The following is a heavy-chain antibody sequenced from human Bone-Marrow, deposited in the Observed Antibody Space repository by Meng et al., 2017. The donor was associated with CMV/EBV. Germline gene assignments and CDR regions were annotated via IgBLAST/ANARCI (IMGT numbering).Heavy chain of an antibody. Sequence: GGTISSYAISCVRQAPGERLEWMVGIIHIFGTANYAQKFQGRVTITTDESTSTAYMELSSLRSEDTAVYYCARGESYCGGDCYWVTWGQGTLVTVSS. V-gene: IGHV1-69*05. J-gene: IGHJ5*02. D-gene: IGHD2-21*01. CDR1: GGTISSYA. CDR2: IIHIFGTA. CDR3: ARGESYCGGDCYWVT.